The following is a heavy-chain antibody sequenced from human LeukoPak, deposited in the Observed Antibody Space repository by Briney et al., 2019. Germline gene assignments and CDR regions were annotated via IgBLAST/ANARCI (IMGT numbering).Heavy chain of an antibody. CDR2: INWDGGTT. D-gene: IGHD3-10*01. CDR3: ARHLMVRGTIDY. J-gene: IGHJ4*02. CDR1: GFMFNEND. V-gene: IGHV3-20*04. Sequence: GESLKISCVASGFMFNENDMTWVRQVPGKGLEWVSHINWDGGTTTYSDSVKGRFSISRDNTKSSLYLQMNSVRAEDTAVYYCARHLMVRGTIDYWGQGTLVTVSS.